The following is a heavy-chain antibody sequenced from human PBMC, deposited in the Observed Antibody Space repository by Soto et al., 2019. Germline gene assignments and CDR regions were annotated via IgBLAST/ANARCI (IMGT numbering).Heavy chain of an antibody. D-gene: IGHD3-3*01. J-gene: IGHJ3*02. CDR3: ARTITYYDFWSGYHKGDAFDI. V-gene: IGHV3-74*01. CDR2: INSDGSST. Sequence: PGGSLRLSCAASGFTFSSYWMHWVRQAPGKGLVYVSRINSDGSSTSYADSVKGRFTISRDNAKNTLYLQMNSLRAEDTAVYYCARTITYYDFWSGYHKGDAFDIWGQGTMVTVSS. CDR1: GFTFSSYW.